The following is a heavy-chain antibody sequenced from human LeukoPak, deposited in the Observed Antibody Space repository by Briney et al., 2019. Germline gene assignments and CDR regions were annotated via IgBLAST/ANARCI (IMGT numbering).Heavy chain of an antibody. CDR2: ISAYNGNT. J-gene: IGHJ5*02. V-gene: IGHV1-18*01. D-gene: IGHD2-2*01. CDR1: GYTFTSYG. CDR3: ARVEVVVVPAAIRWFDP. Sequence: ASVKVSCKASGYTFTSYGITWVRQAPGQGLEWMGWISAYNGNTNYAQKLQGRVTMTTDTSTSTAYMELRSLRSDDTAVYYRARVEVVVVPAAIRWFDPWGQGTLVTVSS.